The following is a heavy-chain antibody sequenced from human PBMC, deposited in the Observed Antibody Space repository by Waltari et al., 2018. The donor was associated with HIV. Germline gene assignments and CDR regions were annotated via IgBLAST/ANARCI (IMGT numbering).Heavy chain of an antibody. Sequence: QVQLQESAPALVKPSVTLSLTGTVAGGPISSSYWRWIRQPPGKGLEWIGYIYYCGSTNYNPSLKSRVTISVDTSKNQFSLKLSSVTAADTAVYYCARDRDFWSGHYYYYGMDVWGQGTTVTVSS. V-gene: IGHV4-59*01. CDR1: GGPISSSY. CDR2: IYYCGST. J-gene: IGHJ6*02. D-gene: IGHD3-3*01. CDR3: ARDRDFWSGHYYYYGMDV.